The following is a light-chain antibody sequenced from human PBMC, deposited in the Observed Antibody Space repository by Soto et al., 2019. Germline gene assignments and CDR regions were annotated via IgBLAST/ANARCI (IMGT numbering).Light chain of an antibody. V-gene: IGKV3-20*01. CDR3: QQYGSSPMYT. J-gene: IGKJ2*01. CDR2: GAS. Sequence: EIVLTQSPGTLSLSPGERATLSCRASQSVSSSYFAWYQQKPGQAPRLLIYGASSRATGIPDRFSGSGSGTDFTLTISRREPEDFAVYYCQQYGSSPMYTFGQGTKLEIK. CDR1: QSVSSSY.